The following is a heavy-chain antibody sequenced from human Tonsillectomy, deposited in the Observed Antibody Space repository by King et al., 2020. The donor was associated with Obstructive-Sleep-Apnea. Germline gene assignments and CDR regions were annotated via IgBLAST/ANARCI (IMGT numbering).Heavy chain of an antibody. J-gene: IGHJ4*02. D-gene: IGHD3-22*01. CDR3: ARISTRKSGFPLDY. CDR1: GGSISSYS. CDR2: IYDSGST. Sequence: VQLQESGPGLVKPSETLSLTCTVSGGSISSYSCSWSRQAPGKGLESIGYIYDSGSTNYNPSLKSRVSISVDTSKNQFSLKLSSVTAADTAVYYCARISTRKSGFPLDYWGQGTLVTVSS. V-gene: IGHV4-59*08.